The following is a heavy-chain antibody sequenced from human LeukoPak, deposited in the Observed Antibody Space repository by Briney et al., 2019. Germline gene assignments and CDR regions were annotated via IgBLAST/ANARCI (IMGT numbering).Heavy chain of an antibody. D-gene: IGHD2-2*01. V-gene: IGHV4-31*03. Sequence: SQTLSLTCNVSGDSLTSRAYYWSWIRQHPGTGLEWIGYIYHSGSTYYNPSLMTRVSMSVDTSKNQFSLKLTSVTAADSAVYYCARGRLGRQHASFFDSWGHGTLVTVSS. CDR3: ARGRLGRQHASFFDS. J-gene: IGHJ4*01. CDR2: IYHSGST. CDR1: GDSLTSRAYY.